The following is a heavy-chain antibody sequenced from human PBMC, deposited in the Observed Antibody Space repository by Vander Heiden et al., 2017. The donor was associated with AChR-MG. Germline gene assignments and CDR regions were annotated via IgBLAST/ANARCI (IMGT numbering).Heavy chain of an antibody. J-gene: IGHJ6*03. Sequence: EVQLVESGGGLVKPGGSLRLPCAASGFTLSSYRMNWVRQAPGKGLEWVSSISSSSSYIYYADSVKGRFTISRDNAKNSLYLQMNSLRAEDTAVYYYASQTAKREHYMDVWGKGTTVTVSS. D-gene: IGHD1-26*01. CDR3: ASQTAKREHYMDV. CDR1: GFTLSSYR. V-gene: IGHV3-21*01. CDR2: ISSSSSYI.